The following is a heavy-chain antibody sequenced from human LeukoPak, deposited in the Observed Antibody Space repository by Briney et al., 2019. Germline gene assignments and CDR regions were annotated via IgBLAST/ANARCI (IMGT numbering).Heavy chain of an antibody. CDR2: IYSDNT. J-gene: IGHJ4*02. CDR1: GFTVSSNS. Sequence: GGSLRLSCTVSGFTVSSNSMSWVRQAPGKGLEWGSFIYSDNTHYSDSAKGRFTISRDNSNNTLYLNMNSMRAEDTAVYYCASRAGAYSHPYDYWGQGTLVTVSS. V-gene: IGHV3-53*01. D-gene: IGHD4/OR15-4a*01. CDR3: ASRAGAYSHPYDY.